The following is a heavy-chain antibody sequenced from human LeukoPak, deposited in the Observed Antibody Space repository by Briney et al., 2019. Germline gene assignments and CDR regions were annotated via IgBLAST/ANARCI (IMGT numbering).Heavy chain of an antibody. CDR1: GFTFSSYE. CDR3: ARDSRGAYDILTGYWDY. CDR2: ISSSGSTI. J-gene: IGHJ4*02. V-gene: IGHV3-48*03. D-gene: IGHD3-9*01. Sequence: SGGSLRFSCAASGFTFSSYEMNWVRQAPGKGLEWVSYISSSGSTIYYADSVKGRFTISRDNAKNSLYLQMNSLRAEDTAVYYCARDSRGAYDILTGYWDYWGQGTLVTVSS.